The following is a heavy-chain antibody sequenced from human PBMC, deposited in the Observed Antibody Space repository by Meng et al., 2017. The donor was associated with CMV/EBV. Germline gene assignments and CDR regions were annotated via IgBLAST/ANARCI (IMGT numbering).Heavy chain of an antibody. CDR3: AAYPQTMVRGVALWGAFDY. V-gene: IGHV1-18*01. D-gene: IGHD3-10*01. CDR1: GYTFTSDG. J-gene: IGHJ4*02. Sequence: QVESVQAGGEVRKSVASATVSCKASGYTFTSDGISCGRQAPGQGLEWMGWISAYNGNTNYAQKLQGRVTMTTDTSTSTAYMELRSLRSDDTAVYYCAAYPQTMVRGVALWGAFDYWGQGTLVTVSS. CDR2: ISAYNGNT.